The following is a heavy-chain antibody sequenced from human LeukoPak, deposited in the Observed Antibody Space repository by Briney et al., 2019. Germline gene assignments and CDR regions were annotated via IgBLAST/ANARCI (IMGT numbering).Heavy chain of an antibody. V-gene: IGHV3-23*01. D-gene: IGHD1-26*01. CDR2: ISTSGGRT. Sequence: GGSLRLSCAASGFTFSSYAMSWVRQAPGKRLEWVSAISTSGGRTYYADSVKGRFTISRDNSKNTLYLQTNGLRAEDTAVYYCAKGPLSGSFDYWGQGTLVTVSS. CDR3: AKGPLSGSFDY. J-gene: IGHJ4*02. CDR1: GFTFSSYA.